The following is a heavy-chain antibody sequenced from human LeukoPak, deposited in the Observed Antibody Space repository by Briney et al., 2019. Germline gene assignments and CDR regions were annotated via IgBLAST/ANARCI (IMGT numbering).Heavy chain of an antibody. CDR3: ARDPPHRFTMIERDS. CDR2: ISGRGSGGST. D-gene: IGHD3-22*01. Sequence: GGSLRLSCAAFGFTFSSSAMSWVRQAPGKGLEWVSGISGRGSGGSTYYADSVKGRFTISRDDAKNSVYLQMNSLRADDTAVYYCARDPPHRFTMIERDSWGQGTLVTVSS. J-gene: IGHJ4*02. V-gene: IGHV3-23*01. CDR1: GFTFSSSA.